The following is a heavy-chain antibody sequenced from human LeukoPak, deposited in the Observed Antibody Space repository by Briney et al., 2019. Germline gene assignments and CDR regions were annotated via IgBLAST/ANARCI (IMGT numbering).Heavy chain of an antibody. CDR2: IYHSGST. CDR3: ARDKALGYYGLDV. J-gene: IGHJ6*04. Sequence: SETLSHTCAVSGYSNSSGYYWDWIPQPPGKGLEWIGSIYHSGSTYYNPSLKSRATISVDKSKNQFSLKLSSVTAADTAVYYCARDKALGYYGLDVWGKGTTVTVSS. CDR1: GYSNSSGYY. V-gene: IGHV4-38-2*02.